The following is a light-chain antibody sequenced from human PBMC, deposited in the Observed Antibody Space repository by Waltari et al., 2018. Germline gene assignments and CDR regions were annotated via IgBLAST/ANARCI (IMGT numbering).Light chain of an antibody. CDR2: GAS. V-gene: IGKV3-15*01. Sequence: ETVMTQSPATLSVSPGERATLSCRTSQNVYSNLAWYQQKPGQAPRVLIYGASTRETGTPDRFTGSGSGTEFTLTISSLKYEDFAVYYCQQYSNWPLTFGGGTKVEIK. J-gene: IGKJ4*01. CDR3: QQYSNWPLT. CDR1: QNVYSN.